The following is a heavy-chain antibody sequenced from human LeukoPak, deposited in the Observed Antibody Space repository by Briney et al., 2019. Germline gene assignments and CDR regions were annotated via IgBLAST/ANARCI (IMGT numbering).Heavy chain of an antibody. D-gene: IGHD4-17*01. J-gene: IGHJ4*02. Sequence: GGSLRLSCAASGFIFSSYSMNWVRQAPGQELEWVSSISSSSNYIYYADSVRARFTISRDNAKNSLYLQMNSLRAEDTAVYYCAGGDGDYDYFDYWGQGILVTVSS. CDR1: GFIFSSYS. V-gene: IGHV3-21*01. CDR2: ISSSSNYI. CDR3: AGGDGDYDYFDY.